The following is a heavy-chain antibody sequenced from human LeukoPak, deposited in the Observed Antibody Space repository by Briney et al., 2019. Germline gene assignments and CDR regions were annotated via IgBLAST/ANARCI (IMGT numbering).Heavy chain of an antibody. CDR3: ARGRGKVVVAAWDVFDI. CDR1: GGAISSYY. V-gene: IGHV4-59*08. D-gene: IGHD2-15*01. CDR2: MFYSGTT. J-gene: IGHJ3*02. Sequence: SDTLSLTCTVSGGAISSYYWSWIRQPPGQGLEWIAYMFYSGTTNYNPSLRSRVTISLDTSKNQFSLRLSSVTAADTAVYYCARGRGKVVVAAWDVFDIWGQGTMVTVSS.